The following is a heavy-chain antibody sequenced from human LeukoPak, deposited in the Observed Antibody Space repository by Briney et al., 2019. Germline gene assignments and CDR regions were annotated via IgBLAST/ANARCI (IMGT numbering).Heavy chain of an antibody. CDR1: GGSISTYY. Sequence: SETLSLTCTVSGGSISTYYWSWIRQPPGKGLEWIGYISYSGSTNYNPSLKSRVTISVDTPKNQFSLKVSSVTAADTAVYYCSSYGSMNVFDIWGQGTMVTVSS. J-gene: IGHJ3*02. D-gene: IGHD3-10*01. V-gene: IGHV4-59*01. CDR2: ISYSGST. CDR3: SSYGSMNVFDI.